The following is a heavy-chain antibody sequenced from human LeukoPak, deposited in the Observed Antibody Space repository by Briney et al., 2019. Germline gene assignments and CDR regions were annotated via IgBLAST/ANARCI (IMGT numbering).Heavy chain of an antibody. CDR2: IIPLYATT. Sequence: GASVKVSCKASGGTFSTYAISWVRQAPGQGLEWMGRIIPLYATTYYAHKFRGRVTITTDESTSTAYMDLSSLRSEDAAVYYCARGMFEIEDQYYMDVWGKGTTVTVSS. CDR1: GGTFSTYA. D-gene: IGHD3-10*02. V-gene: IGHV1-69*05. CDR3: ARGMFEIEDQYYMDV. J-gene: IGHJ6*03.